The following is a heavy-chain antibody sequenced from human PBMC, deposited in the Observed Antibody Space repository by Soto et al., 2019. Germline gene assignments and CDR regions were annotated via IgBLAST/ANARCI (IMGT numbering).Heavy chain of an antibody. CDR2: IMPTVDSA. Sequence: SVKVSCKXSGGTLSDYAVSWVRQARGQGLEWMGGIMPTVDSANYAQKFQGRLTITADESTSTANMELSSLTSDDTAIYYCAVAAVREILTEQSSGMAVWGQGTTVTAP. V-gene: IGHV1-69*13. CDR1: GGTLSDYA. D-gene: IGHD3-10*01. J-gene: IGHJ6*02. CDR3: AVAAVREILTEQSSGMAV.